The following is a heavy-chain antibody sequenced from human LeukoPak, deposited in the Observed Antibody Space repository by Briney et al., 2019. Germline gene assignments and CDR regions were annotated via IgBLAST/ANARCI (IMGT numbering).Heavy chain of an antibody. CDR1: GFIFTTYW. CDR3: AKVKWKLIGYFDY. J-gene: IGHJ4*02. Sequence: PGGSLRLSCGASGFIFTTYWMNWVRQAPGKGLEWVSVIYSGGSTYYADSVKGRFTNSRDDSKNTLFLQMNSLRAEDTAVYFCAKVKWKLIGYFDYWGQGTLVTVSS. V-gene: IGHV3-53*01. CDR2: IYSGGST. D-gene: IGHD1-20*01.